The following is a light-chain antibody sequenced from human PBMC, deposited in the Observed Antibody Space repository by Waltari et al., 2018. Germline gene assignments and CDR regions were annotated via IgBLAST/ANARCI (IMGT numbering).Light chain of an antibody. CDR3: NSRDSSGSHVV. J-gene: IGLJ2*01. Sequence: SSELTQDPSVSVALGPTVRITCSGDSLRRDYASWYQQKPGQAPVLVIYHKNNRPSGIPDRFSGSTSGNTASLTITGSQAEDEADYYCNSRDSSGSHVVFGGGTKLTVL. V-gene: IGLV3-19*01. CDR2: HKN. CDR1: SLRRDY.